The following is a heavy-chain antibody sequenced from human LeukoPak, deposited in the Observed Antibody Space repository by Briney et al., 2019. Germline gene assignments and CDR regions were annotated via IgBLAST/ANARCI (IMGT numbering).Heavy chain of an antibody. J-gene: IGHJ4*02. Sequence: SVKVPCKASGGTFSSYAISWVRQAPGQGLEWMGRIIPILGIANYAQKFQGRVTITADKSTSTAYMELSSLRSEDTAVYYCAGDSSGYSPDYWGQGTLVTVSS. CDR1: GGTFSSYA. CDR2: IIPILGIA. CDR3: AGDSSGYSPDY. V-gene: IGHV1-69*04. D-gene: IGHD3-22*01.